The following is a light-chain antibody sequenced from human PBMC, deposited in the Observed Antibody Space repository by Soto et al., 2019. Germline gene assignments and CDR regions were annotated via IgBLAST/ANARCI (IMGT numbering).Light chain of an antibody. CDR1: QGVSSS. V-gene: IGKV3-20*01. CDR3: QQYGGSPRT. Sequence: EIVLTQSPGTLSLSPGERATLSCRASQGVSSSLVWYQQKPGQAPRLLIYGASSRATGIPDRFSGSGSGTDFTLTISRLEPEDFAVYSCQQYGGSPRTFGQGTKVEIK. J-gene: IGKJ1*01. CDR2: GAS.